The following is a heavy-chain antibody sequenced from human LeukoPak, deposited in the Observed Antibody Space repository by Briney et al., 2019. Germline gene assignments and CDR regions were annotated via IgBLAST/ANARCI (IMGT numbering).Heavy chain of an antibody. D-gene: IGHD3-3*01. CDR1: GFTVSSNY. CDR3: AKVGFSEMEWLLYSDH. J-gene: IGHJ4*02. V-gene: IGHV3-53*01. Sequence: PGGSLRLSCAASGFTVSSNYMSWVRQAPGKGLEWVSLISSVGSTYYADSVKGRFTISRDNSKNTLYLQMNSLRAEDTAVYYCAKVGFSEMEWLLYSDHWGQGTLVTVSS. CDR2: ISSVGST.